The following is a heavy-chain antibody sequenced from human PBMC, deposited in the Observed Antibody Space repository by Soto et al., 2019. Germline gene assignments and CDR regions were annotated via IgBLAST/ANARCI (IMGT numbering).Heavy chain of an antibody. CDR1: GGTFSNYA. Sequence: QVQLVQSGAEVKKPGSSVKVSCKASGGTFSNYAITWVRQAPGQGLEWLGRIIPIFGSANFAQKFQGRVTLPAXXXTXXGYMELRSLRSGDTAGYYCAKDGGKDGYFGNWFVPWGQGTLVTVSS. CDR2: IIPIFGSA. V-gene: IGHV1-69*15. J-gene: IGHJ5*02. D-gene: IGHD2-15*01. CDR3: AKDGGKDGYFGNWFVP.